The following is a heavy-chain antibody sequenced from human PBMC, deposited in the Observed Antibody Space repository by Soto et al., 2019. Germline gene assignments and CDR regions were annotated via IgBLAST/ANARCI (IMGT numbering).Heavy chain of an antibody. CDR3: ARDYNTAMVSCFGYYYGMDV. CDR1: GFTFSSYA. D-gene: IGHD5-18*01. CDR2: ISYDGSNK. Sequence: QVQLVESGGGVVQPGRSLRLSCAASGFTFSSYAMHWVRQAPGKGLEWVAVISYDGSNKYYADSVKGRFTISRDNSKNTLYLQMNSLRAEDTAVYYCARDYNTAMVSCFGYYYGMDVWGQGTTVTVSS. V-gene: IGHV3-30-3*01. J-gene: IGHJ6*02.